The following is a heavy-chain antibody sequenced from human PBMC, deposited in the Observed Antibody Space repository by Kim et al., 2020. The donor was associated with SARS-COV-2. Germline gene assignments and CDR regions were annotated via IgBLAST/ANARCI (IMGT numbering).Heavy chain of an antibody. J-gene: IGHJ4*02. V-gene: IGHV3-23*01. Sequence: GGSLRLSCAASGFTFTNCAMSWVRQAPGKGLEWVSGISVSGGSTYYADSVKGRFTISRDNSKNTLYLQMNSLRADDTAVYYCARRGVTRPPDYWGQGTLVTVSA. CDR3: ARRGVTRPPDY. CDR1: GFTFTNCA. CDR2: ISVSGGST. D-gene: IGHD3-10*01.